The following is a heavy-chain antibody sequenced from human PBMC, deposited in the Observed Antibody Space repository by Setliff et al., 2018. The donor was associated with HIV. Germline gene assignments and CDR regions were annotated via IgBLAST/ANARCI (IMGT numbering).Heavy chain of an antibody. Sequence: SETLSLTCTVSSGSISSHYWSWIRQPPGKGFEWIGSIHYSGSTNYNPSLKSRVTISVDTSKNQFSLKLSSVTAADTALYFCAREAYFFASGTYYFDSWGQGTLVTVSS. CDR2: IHYSGST. CDR3: AREAYFFASGTYYFDS. J-gene: IGHJ4*02. CDR1: SGSISSHY. V-gene: IGHV4-59*11. D-gene: IGHD3-10*01.